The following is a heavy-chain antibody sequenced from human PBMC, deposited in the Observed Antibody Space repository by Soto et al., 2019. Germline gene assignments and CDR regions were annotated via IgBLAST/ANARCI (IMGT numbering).Heavy chain of an antibody. V-gene: IGHV1-2*02. CDR3: ARGEGVYSSSSRRGYYCCGMDV. J-gene: IGHJ6*02. CDR2: INPNSGGT. Sequence: QVPLVQSGAEVKKPGASVKVSCKASGYTFTGYYMHWVRQAPGQGLEWMGWINPNSGGTNYGQKFKGRVTMTRDTSNRTKYKELSWLRADDTAVYYGARGEGVYSSSSRRGYYCCGMDVWGQGTMVTGSS. D-gene: IGHD6-6*01. CDR1: GYTFTGYY.